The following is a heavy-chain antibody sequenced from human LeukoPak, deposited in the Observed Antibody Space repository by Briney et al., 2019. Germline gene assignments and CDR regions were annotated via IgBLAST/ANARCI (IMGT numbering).Heavy chain of an antibody. CDR3: ARIKTYVDGYRYFGY. D-gene: IGHD3-9*01. J-gene: IGHJ4*02. V-gene: IGHV3-53*01. CDR1: GFTVSSNY. CDR2: IYSGGST. Sequence: GGSLRLSCAASGFTVSSNYMSWVRQAPGKGLEWVSVIYSGGSTYYAAPVKGRFTISRDTSKNTLYLQMNTLRAADTAVYYCARIKTYVDGYRYFGYWGQGTLVTGFS.